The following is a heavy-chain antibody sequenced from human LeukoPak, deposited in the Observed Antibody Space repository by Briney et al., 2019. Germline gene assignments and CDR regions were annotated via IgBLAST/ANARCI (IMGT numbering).Heavy chain of an antibody. V-gene: IGHV3-21*01. CDR2: ISSSSSYI. CDR1: GFTFSYYS. CDR3: ARETETTIDY. J-gene: IGHJ4*02. D-gene: IGHD4-11*01. Sequence: PGGSLRLSCAASGFTFSYYSMNWVRQAPGKRLEWVSSISSSSSYIYYADSVKGRFTISRDNAKNSLYLQMNSLRAEDTAVYYCARETETTIDYWGQGTRVTVS.